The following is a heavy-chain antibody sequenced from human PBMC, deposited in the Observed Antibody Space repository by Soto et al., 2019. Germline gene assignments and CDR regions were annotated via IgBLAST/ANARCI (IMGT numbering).Heavy chain of an antibody. D-gene: IGHD2-2*02. CDR1: GYTFSSYG. V-gene: IGHV1-18*01. J-gene: IGHJ3*02. CDR3: ARERHTGGSNGCGAFDI. CDR2: ISAYNGNT. Sequence: ASVKVSCKASGYTFSSYGISWVRQAPGQGLEWMGWISAYNGNTNSAQQLQGRVTMTTDTSTSAAYMELRSLRSDDTAVYYCARERHTGGSNGCGAFDIWGQGTMVTVSS.